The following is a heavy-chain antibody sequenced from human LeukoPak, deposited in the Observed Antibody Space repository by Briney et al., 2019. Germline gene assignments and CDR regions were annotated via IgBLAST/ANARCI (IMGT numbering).Heavy chain of an antibody. CDR1: GFTFSNYA. J-gene: IGHJ4*02. CDR2: VTGRGINT. CDR3: AKGGGSVGQ. V-gene: IGHV3-23*01. D-gene: IGHD1-26*01. Sequence: PGGPLRLSCAASGFTFSNYAMSWVRQAPGKGLEWVSSVTGRGINTYFADSVKGRFTLSRDNSKNTGFLQMNSLRAENTAVYYCAKGGGSVGQWGQGTLVTVSS.